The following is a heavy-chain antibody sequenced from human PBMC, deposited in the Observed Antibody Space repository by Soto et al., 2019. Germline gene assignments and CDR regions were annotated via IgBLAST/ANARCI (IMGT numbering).Heavy chain of an antibody. CDR2: IIPIFGTA. D-gene: IGHD6-19*01. J-gene: IGHJ1*01. CDR3: ARGDSSGWYEAEYFQH. Sequence: SVKVSCKASGGTFSSYAISWVRQAPGQGLEWMGGIIPIFGTANYAQKFQGRVTITADESTSTAYMELSSLRSEDTAVYYCARGDSSGWYEAEYFQHWGQGTLVTVSS. V-gene: IGHV1-69*13. CDR1: GGTFSSYA.